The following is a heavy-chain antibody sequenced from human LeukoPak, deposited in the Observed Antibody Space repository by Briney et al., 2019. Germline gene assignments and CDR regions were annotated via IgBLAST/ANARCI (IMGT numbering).Heavy chain of an antibody. Sequence: ASVKVSCKASVYTYTGYYMHWVRQAPGQGLEWMGWINPNSGGTNYAQKLQGRVTMTRHTSISTAYMELSRLRSDDTAVYYCAIIVGATEDLDYWGQGTLVTVSS. J-gene: IGHJ4*02. V-gene: IGHV1-2*02. CDR1: VYTYTGYY. D-gene: IGHD1-26*01. CDR2: INPNSGGT. CDR3: AIIVGATEDLDY.